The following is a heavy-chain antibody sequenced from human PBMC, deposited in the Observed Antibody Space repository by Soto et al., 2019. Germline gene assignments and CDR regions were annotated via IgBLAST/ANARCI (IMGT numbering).Heavy chain of an antibody. V-gene: IGHV4-39*01. J-gene: IGHJ6*02. CDR3: AGGDYYHSSGYYLYYYTLDL. CDR2: VYYGGTT. Sequence: QLHLQESGPGLVKPSETLSLTCTVSGGSISSSTYFWGWIRQPPGKGLEWIGNVYYGGTTDYTPSLKSRVTISVVTSTGQFSLTLSSVPAADTAVYYCAGGDYYHSSGYYLYYYTLDLWGQGTTVTVSS. CDR1: GGSISSSTYF. D-gene: IGHD3-22*01.